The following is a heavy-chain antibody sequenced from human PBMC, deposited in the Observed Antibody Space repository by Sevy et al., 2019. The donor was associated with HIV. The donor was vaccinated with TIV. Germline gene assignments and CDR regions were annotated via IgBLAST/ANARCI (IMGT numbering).Heavy chain of an antibody. J-gene: IGHJ4*02. V-gene: IGHV3-30*04. CDR3: ARDLPHLLPWELSRGSDY. Sequence: GESLKISCAASGFSFSDYAMHWVRQSPGKGLEWVAMISYDGRNKDYAYFVKGRFTLSRDNSKNTLFLQMNSLTTEDTAVYYCARDLPHLLPWELSRGSDYWGQGTLVTVSS. CDR1: GFSFSDYA. D-gene: IGHD1-26*01. CDR2: ISYDGRNK.